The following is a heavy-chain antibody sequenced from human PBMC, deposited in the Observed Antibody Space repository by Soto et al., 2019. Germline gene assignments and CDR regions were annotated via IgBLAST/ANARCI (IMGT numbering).Heavy chain of an antibody. CDR1: GGSISSYY. CDR3: ARVVGGVIH. CDR2: IYYSGST. D-gene: IGHD3-10*01. V-gene: IGHV4-59*01. Sequence: PSENLSLTCTVSGGSISSYYRSWIRQPPGKGLEWIGYIYYSGSTNYNPSLKSRVTISVDTSKNQFSLKLSSVTAADTAVYYRARVVGGVIHWGQGALVTVPS. J-gene: IGHJ4*02.